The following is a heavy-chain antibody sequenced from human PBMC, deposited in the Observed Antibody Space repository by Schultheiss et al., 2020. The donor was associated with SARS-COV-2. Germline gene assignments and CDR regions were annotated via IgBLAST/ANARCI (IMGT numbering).Heavy chain of an antibody. CDR2: MNPNSGNT. CDR1: GYTFTGYY. V-gene: IGHV1-8*02. J-gene: IGHJ6*02. CDR3: ARSRARSPTIFGVVSYYYYYGMDV. D-gene: IGHD3-3*01. Sequence: ASVKVSCKASGYTFTGYYMHWVRQAPGQGLEWMGWMNPNSGNTGYAQKFQGRVTMTRNTSISTAYMELSSLRSEDTAVYYCARSRARSPTIFGVVSYYYYYGMDVWGQGTTVTVSS.